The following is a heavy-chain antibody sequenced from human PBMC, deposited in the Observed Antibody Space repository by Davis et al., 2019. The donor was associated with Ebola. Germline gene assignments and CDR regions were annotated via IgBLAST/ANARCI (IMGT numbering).Heavy chain of an antibody. CDR3: TTEQGIVGATTVL. Sequence: GGSLRLSCAASGFTFSGSAMHWVRQASGKGLEWVGRIRSKANSYATAYAASVKGRFTISRDDSKNTAYLQMNSLKTEDTAVYYCTTEQGIVGATTVLWGQGTLVTVSS. J-gene: IGHJ4*02. CDR2: IRSKANSYAT. CDR1: GFTFSGSA. V-gene: IGHV3-73*01. D-gene: IGHD1-26*01.